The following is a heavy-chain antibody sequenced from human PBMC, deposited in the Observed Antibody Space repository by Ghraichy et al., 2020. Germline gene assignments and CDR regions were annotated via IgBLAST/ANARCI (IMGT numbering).Heavy chain of an antibody. CDR3: ASSPGRLWFGEPGSYRGLPDLNWFDP. J-gene: IGHJ5*02. V-gene: IGHV4-59*01. CDR2: IYYSGST. Sequence: SETLSLTCTVSGGSISSYYWSWIRQPPGKGLEWIGYIYYSGSTNYNPSLKSRVTISVDTSKNQFSLKLSSVTAADTAVYYCASSPGRLWFGEPGSYRGLPDLNWFDPWGQGTLVTVSS. CDR1: GGSISSYY. D-gene: IGHD3-10*01.